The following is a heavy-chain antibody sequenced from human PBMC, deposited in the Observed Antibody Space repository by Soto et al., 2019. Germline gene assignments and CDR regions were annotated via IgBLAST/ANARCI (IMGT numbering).Heavy chain of an antibody. J-gene: IGHJ4*02. CDR3: ARLATVSSFDY. CDR2: INHSGST. D-gene: IGHD4-17*01. Sequence: PSETLSLTCAVYGGSFSGYYWSWIRQPPGKGLEWIGEINHSGSTNYNPSLKSRVTISVDKSKNQFSLELSSVTAADTAVYYCARLATVSSFDYWGQGTLVTVSS. V-gene: IGHV4-34*01. CDR1: GGSFSGYY.